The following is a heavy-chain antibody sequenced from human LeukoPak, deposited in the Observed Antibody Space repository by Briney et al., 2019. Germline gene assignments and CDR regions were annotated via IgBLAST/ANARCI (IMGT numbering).Heavy chain of an antibody. D-gene: IGHD3-22*01. CDR3: ARDYYDSSGYYDYYYGMDV. CDR1: GYTFTSYG. CDR2: ISAYNGNT. Sequence: ASVKVSCTASGYTFTSYGISWVRQAPGQGLEWMGWISAYNGNTNYAQELQGRVTMTTDTSTSTAYMELRSLRSDDTAVYYCARDYYDSSGYYDYYYGMDVWGQGTTVTVSS. J-gene: IGHJ6*02. V-gene: IGHV1-18*01.